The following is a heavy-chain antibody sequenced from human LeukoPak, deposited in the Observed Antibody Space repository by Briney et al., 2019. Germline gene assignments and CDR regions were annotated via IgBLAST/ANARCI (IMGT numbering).Heavy chain of an antibody. J-gene: IGHJ3*02. D-gene: IGHD3-3*01. CDR3: ARGLTAYYDFWSGETDAFDI. CDR1: GYTFTSYD. V-gene: IGHV1-8*03. Sequence: ASVNVSCKASGYTFTSYDINWVRQATGQGLEWMGWMNPNSGNTGYAQKFQGRVTITRNTSISTAYMELSSLRSEDTAVYYCARGLTAYYDFWSGETDAFDIWGQGTMVTVSS. CDR2: MNPNSGNT.